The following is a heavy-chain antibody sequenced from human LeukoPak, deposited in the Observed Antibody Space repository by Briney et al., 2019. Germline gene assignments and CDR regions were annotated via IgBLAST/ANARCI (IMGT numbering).Heavy chain of an antibody. V-gene: IGHV1-46*01. CDR3: ARGTHDFWSGYFTYYFDY. J-gene: IGHJ4*02. CDR1: GYTFTSYY. CDR2: INPSGGST. Sequence: ASVKVSCKTSGYTFTSYYMHWVRQAPGQGLEWMGIINPSGGSTSYAQKFQGRVTMTRDTSTSTVYMELSSLRSEDTAVYYCARGTHDFWSGYFTYYFDYWGQGTLVTVSS. D-gene: IGHD3-3*01.